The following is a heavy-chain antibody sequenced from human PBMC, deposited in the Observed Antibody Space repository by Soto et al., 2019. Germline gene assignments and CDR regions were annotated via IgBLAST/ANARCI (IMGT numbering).Heavy chain of an antibody. CDR3: ARREIQGPIDY. CDR1: GDSINSTDW. Sequence: ETLSLTCAVSGDSINSTDWWNWVRQPPGKGLEWIGYIYYSGTTYYNPSLKSRVTMSIDTSKNQFSLKLTSVTAVDTAVYYCARREIQGPIDYWGQGTLVTVSS. J-gene: IGHJ4*02. D-gene: IGHD1-26*01. CDR2: IYYSGTT. V-gene: IGHV4-28*01.